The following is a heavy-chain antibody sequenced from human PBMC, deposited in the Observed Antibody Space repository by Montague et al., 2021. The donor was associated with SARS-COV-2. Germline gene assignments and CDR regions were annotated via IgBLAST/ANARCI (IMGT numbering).Heavy chain of an antibody. CDR2: ISDSGST. J-gene: IGHJ6*02. D-gene: IGHD3-10*01. Sequence: SDTLSLTRSVSGTSITSYYWNWIRQPAGKGLEWIGYISDSGSTNXSPSLKSRVTMSVDTSKNQMSLKLTSVTAADTAVYYCARGCLSYFGAGSHCYGMDVWGQGTTVTVSS. V-gene: IGHV4-59*07. CDR3: ARGCLSYFGAGSHCYGMDV. CDR1: GTSITSYY.